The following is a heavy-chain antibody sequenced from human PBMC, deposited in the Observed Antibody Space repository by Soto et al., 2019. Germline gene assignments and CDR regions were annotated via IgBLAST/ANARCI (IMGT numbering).Heavy chain of an antibody. V-gene: IGHV3-48*02. CDR3: ARDGDYYDSSGHDY. J-gene: IGHJ4*02. CDR1: TFSSYS. Sequence: TFSSYSVNWVRRAPGKGLEWVSYISSSSSTIYYADSVKGRFTISRDNAKNSLYLQMNSLRDEDTAVYYCARDGDYYDSSGHDYWGQGTLVTVSS. D-gene: IGHD3-22*01. CDR2: ISSSSSTI.